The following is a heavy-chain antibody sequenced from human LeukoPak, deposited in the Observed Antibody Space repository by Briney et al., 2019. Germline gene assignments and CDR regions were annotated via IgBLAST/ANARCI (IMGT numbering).Heavy chain of an antibody. D-gene: IGHD1-26*01. V-gene: IGHV3-74*01. CDR3: VKGGRWVGATVWSDI. J-gene: IGHJ3*02. Sequence: PGGSLRLSCAAPGFTSSSHWMDWVRQAPGQGLVWVSRIKSGGSFTTYADSVKGRFTISRDNSKNTLYLQMSSLRAEDTAVYYCVKGGRWVGATVWSDIWGQGTMVTVSS. CDR1: GFTSSSHW. CDR2: IKSGGSFT.